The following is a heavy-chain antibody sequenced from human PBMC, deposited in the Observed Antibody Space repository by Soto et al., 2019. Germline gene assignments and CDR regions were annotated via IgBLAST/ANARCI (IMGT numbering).Heavy chain of an antibody. J-gene: IGHJ6*02. D-gene: IGHD6-6*01. Sequence: SETLSLTCAVYGGSFSGYYWSWIRQPPGKGLEWIGEINHGGSTNYNPSLKSRVTISVDTSKNQFSLKLSSVTAADTAVYYCARFRKKGSSGYYYYYGMDVWGQGTTVTVSS. CDR2: INHGGST. V-gene: IGHV4-34*01. CDR1: GGSFSGYY. CDR3: ARFRKKGSSGYYYYYGMDV.